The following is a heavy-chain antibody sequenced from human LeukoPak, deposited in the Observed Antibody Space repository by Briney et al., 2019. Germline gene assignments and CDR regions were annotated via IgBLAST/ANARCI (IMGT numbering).Heavy chain of an antibody. J-gene: IGHJ4*02. CDR3: ARGGHYSFDY. CDR1: GFTFSNFW. Sequence: PGGSLRLSCAASGFTFSNFWLHWVRQAPGKGLEWVSRITSDGSNIYYADSLQSRFTISRDNAKNTLYLQMNSLRAEDTAVYYCARGGHYSFDYWGQGALVTVSS. V-gene: IGHV3-74*01. CDR2: ITSDGSNI. D-gene: IGHD3-16*01.